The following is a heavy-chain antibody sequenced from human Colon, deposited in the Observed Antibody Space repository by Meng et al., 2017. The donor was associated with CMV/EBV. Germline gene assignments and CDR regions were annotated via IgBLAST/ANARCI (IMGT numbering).Heavy chain of an antibody. D-gene: IGHD3-10*01. V-gene: IGHV5-51*01. J-gene: IGHJ5*02. CDR1: VDSFIRSG. CDR2: IYPRDSDT. CDR3: ARGGEGGNWFDP. Sequence: CQGSVDSFIRSGISWVRHVPGKGLEWRGIIYPRDSDTRHSTSFQGQVTISADKSISTAYLQWSNLKTSATAVYYCARGGEGGNWFDPWGQGTLVTVSS.